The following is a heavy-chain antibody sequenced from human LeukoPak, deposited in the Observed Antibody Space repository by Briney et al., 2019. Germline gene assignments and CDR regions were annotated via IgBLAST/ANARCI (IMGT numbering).Heavy chain of an antibody. CDR1: GGSISSYY. Sequence: SETLSLTCTVSGGSISSYYCSWIRQPPGKGLEWIGYIYYSGGTNYNPSLKSRVTRSVNKSKNQFSLKMSSVNAADTAVYYCARHERHYDILTGYYTLYYFDYWGQGTLVTVSS. CDR2: IYYSGGT. D-gene: IGHD3-9*01. J-gene: IGHJ4*02. CDR3: ARHERHYDILTGYYTLYYFDY. V-gene: IGHV4-59*08.